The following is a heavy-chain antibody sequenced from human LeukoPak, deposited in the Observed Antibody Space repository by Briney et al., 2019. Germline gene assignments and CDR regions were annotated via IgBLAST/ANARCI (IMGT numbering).Heavy chain of an antibody. V-gene: IGHV1-2*02. CDR1: GYTFTGYY. J-gene: IGHJ4*02. CDR2: INPNSGGT. Sequence: ASVKVSSKASGYTFTGYYMHWVRQAPGQGLEWMGWINPNSGGTNYAQKFQGRVTMTRDTSISTAYMELSRLRSDDTAVYYCARDILTGYWFDYWGQGTLVTVSS. D-gene: IGHD3-9*01. CDR3: ARDILTGYWFDY.